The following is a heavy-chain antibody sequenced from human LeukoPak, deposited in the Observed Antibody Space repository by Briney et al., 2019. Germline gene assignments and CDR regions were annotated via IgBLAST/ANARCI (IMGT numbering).Heavy chain of an antibody. J-gene: IGHJ4*02. D-gene: IGHD4-17*01. Sequence: GGSLRLSCAASGFTFSSYAMSWVRQAPGKGLEWVSAISGSGGSTYYADSVKGRFTISRDNSKNTLYLRMNSLSADDTAMYYCANEIRPNDYWGQGTLVTVSS. CDR3: ANEIRPNDY. CDR2: ISGSGGST. V-gene: IGHV3-23*01. CDR1: GFTFSSYA.